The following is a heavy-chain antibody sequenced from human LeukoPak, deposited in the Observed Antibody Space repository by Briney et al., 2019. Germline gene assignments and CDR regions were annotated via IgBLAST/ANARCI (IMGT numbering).Heavy chain of an antibody. CDR3: ARGEYYDILTGLVGNWFEP. Sequence: APVKVSRTASGYTFTGYYMHWVRQAPGQGLEWMGWINPNSGGTNYAQKFQGRATITRDTSISTTYMELSRLRSDDTTVYYCARGEYYDILTGLVGNWFEPWGQGTLVTVSS. CDR1: GYTFTGYY. J-gene: IGHJ5*02. CDR2: INPNSGGT. D-gene: IGHD3-9*01. V-gene: IGHV1-2*02.